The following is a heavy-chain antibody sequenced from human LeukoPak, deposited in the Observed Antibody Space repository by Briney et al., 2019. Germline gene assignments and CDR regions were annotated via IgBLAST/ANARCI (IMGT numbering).Heavy chain of an antibody. CDR2: IYHSGHT. CDR1: GGSVSSDY. J-gene: IGHJ5*02. D-gene: IGHD4-4*01. Sequence: PSETLSLTCTVSGGSVSSDYWSWIRQSPGNGLEWIGYIYHSGHTMSNPSLKSRVSLSLDTSNNQFSLKLSSVTAADTAVYYCARHPFQYPFDHWGQGTVVSVSS. V-gene: IGHV4-59*08. CDR3: ARHPFQYPFDH.